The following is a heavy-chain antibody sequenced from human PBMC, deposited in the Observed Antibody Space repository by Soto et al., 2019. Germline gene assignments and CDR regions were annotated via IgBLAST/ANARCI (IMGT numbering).Heavy chain of an antibody. CDR1: GFTVSSNY. CDR3: ARERVVAGTKWFDP. V-gene: IGHV3-66*01. CDR2: IYSGGST. D-gene: IGHD6-19*01. Sequence: GESLKISCAASGFTVSSNYMSWVRQAPGKGLEWVSVIYSGGSTYYADSVKGRFTISRDNSKNTLYLQMNSLRAEDTAVYYCARERVVAGTKWFDPWGQGTLVTVSS. J-gene: IGHJ5*02.